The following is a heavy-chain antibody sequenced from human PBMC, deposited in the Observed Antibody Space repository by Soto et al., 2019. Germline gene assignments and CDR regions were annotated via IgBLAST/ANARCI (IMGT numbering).Heavy chain of an antibody. CDR2: FDPEDGET. CDR3: ATPHSSWYYCFDY. V-gene: IGHV1-24*01. J-gene: IGHJ4*02. CDR1: GYTLTELS. Sequence: ASVKVSCKVSGYTLTELSMHWVRQAPGKGLERMGGFDPEDGETIYAQKFQGRVTMTEDTSTDTAYMELSSLRSEDTAVYYCATPHSSWYYCFDYWGQGTLVTVSS. D-gene: IGHD6-13*01.